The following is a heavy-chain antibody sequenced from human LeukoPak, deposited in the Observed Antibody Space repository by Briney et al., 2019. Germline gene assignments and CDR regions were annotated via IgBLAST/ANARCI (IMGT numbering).Heavy chain of an antibody. CDR2: IWYDGSNK. CDR3: AKDSTPTDYYGSAADY. Sequence: PGRSLRLSCAASGFTFSSYGMHWVRQAPGKGLEWVAVIWYDGSNKYYADSVEGRFTISRDNSKNTLYLQMNGLRAEDTAVYYCAKDSTPTDYYGSAADYWGQGTLVTVSS. V-gene: IGHV3-33*03. CDR1: GFTFSSYG. D-gene: IGHD3-10*01. J-gene: IGHJ4*02.